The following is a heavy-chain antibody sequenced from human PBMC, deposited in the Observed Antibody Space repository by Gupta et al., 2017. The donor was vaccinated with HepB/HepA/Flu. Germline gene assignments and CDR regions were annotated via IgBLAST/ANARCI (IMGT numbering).Heavy chain of an antibody. J-gene: IGHJ4*02. D-gene: IGHD6-19*01. CDR3: ARRRYSSGWYDLDY. V-gene: IGHV3-48*03. Sequence: ELLLVESGGGLVQPGGSLRLSCAASGFTFNSYEMNWVRQVPGKGLEWVSYIDSNGRTIYYADSVKGRFSISRDNTKNSLYLQMNSLRVEDTAVYYCARRRYSSGWYDLDYWGQGTLVTVSS. CDR1: GFTFNSYE. CDR2: IDSNGRTI.